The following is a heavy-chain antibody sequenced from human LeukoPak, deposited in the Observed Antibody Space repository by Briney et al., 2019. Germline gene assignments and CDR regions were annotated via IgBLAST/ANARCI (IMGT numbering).Heavy chain of an antibody. J-gene: IGHJ4*02. V-gene: IGHV5-51*01. CDR1: GYSFTSYW. D-gene: IGHD3-10*01. Sequence: GESLKISCKGSGYSFTSYWIGWVRQMPGKGLEWMGIIYPGDSDTRYSPSFQGRVTISADKSISTAYLQWSSLRSDDTAVYYCARDSGERGSGSYLIACWGQGTLVTVSS. CDR3: ARDSGERGSGSYLIAC. CDR2: IYPGDSDT.